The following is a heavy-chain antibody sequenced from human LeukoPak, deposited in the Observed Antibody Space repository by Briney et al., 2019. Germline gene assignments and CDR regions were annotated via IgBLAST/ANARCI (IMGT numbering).Heavy chain of an antibody. CDR2: IIPIFGTA. D-gene: IGHD3-9*01. CDR1: GGTFSSYA. CDR3: ARVHYDILTGYHDY. J-gene: IGHJ4*02. V-gene: IGHV1-69*13. Sequence: SVKVSCTASGGTFSSYAISWVRQAPGQGLEWMGGIIPIFGTANYAQKFQGRVTITADESTSTAYMELSSLRSEDTAVYYCARVHYDILTGYHDYWGQGTLVTVSS.